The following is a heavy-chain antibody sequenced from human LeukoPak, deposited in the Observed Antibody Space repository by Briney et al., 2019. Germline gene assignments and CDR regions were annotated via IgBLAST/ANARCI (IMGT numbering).Heavy chain of an antibody. CDR3: ARDRVWLYYFDY. J-gene: IGHJ4*02. Sequence: KPSETLSLTCNVSGGSITSHSWNWIRQSPGKGLEWIGYTYYSGTTNYSPSLKSRVTISLDTSKNQISLKLSSVTAADTAVYYCARDRVWLYYFDYWSQGTLVTVSS. CDR1: GGSITSHS. CDR2: TYYSGTT. D-gene: IGHD5-12*01. V-gene: IGHV4-59*11.